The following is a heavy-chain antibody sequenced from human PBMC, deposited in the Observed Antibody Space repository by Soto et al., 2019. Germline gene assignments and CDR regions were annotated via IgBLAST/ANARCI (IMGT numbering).Heavy chain of an antibody. CDR1: GFTLSAHY. Sequence: EVPLVESGGGLVQPGRSLRLSCAASGFTLSAHYMYWVRQAPGKGLEWVGRTKHTRDDYTPEYAASVIGRFTISRDDSRSTLYLQLNSLKAEDTAVYYCACCISGVVHWGQGTLVTVSS. J-gene: IGHJ4*02. CDR3: ACCISGVVH. V-gene: IGHV3-72*01. D-gene: IGHD3-3*02. CDR2: TKHTRDDYTP.